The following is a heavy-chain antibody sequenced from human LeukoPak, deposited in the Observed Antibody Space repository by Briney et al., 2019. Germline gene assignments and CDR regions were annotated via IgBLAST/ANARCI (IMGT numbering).Heavy chain of an antibody. CDR3: ARHHPNPPYCGGDCYRGAFDI. V-gene: IGHV4-61*01. CDR1: GGSVSGGNFY. CDR2: IFHSGNT. J-gene: IGHJ3*02. Sequence: SETLSLTCTVSGGSVSGGNFYWSWIRQPPGKGLEWIGYIFHSGNTNYNPSLKSRVTMSVDTSKSQFSLKLSSVTAADTAVYYCARHHPNPPYCGGDCYRGAFDIWGQGTMVTVSS. D-gene: IGHD2-21*02.